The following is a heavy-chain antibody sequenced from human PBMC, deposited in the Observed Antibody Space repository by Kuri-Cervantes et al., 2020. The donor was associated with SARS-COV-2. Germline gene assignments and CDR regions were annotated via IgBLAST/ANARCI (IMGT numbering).Heavy chain of an antibody. CDR1: GFTVSSNY. V-gene: IGHV3-53*04. CDR3: ARKGYYGSGSMDV. CDR2: IYSGGST. J-gene: IGHJ6*03. Sequence: GGSLRLSCAASGFTVSSNYMSWVRQAPGKGLEWVSVIYSGGSTYYADSVKGRFTISRHNSKNTLYLQMNSLRAEDTAVYYCARKGYYGSGSMDVWDKGTTVTVSS. D-gene: IGHD3-10*01.